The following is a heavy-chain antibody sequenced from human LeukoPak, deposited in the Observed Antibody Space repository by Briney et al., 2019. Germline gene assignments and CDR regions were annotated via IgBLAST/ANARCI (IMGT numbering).Heavy chain of an antibody. CDR1: DYSIRSGYY. D-gene: IGHD2-15*01. V-gene: IGHV4-38-2*01. Sequence: SETLSLTCDVSDYSIRSGYYWGWIRQPPGKGLEWIGSLYHSGSAYYSPSLKSRVIISLDTSNNELSLRLSSVTATDTAIYYCARQNIVVVVAATPGAFDIWGQGTLVTVSS. CDR2: LYHSGSA. CDR3: ARQNIVVVVAATPGAFDI. J-gene: IGHJ3*02.